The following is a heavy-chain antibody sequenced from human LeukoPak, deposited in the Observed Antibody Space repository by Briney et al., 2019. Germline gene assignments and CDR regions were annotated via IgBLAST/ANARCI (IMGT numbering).Heavy chain of an antibody. Sequence: NPSETLSLTCTVSGYSISSGYYWGWIRQPPGKGLEWMGSIYYSGSTYYNPSLKSRVTISVDTSKDQFSLKLSSVTAADTAVYYCARQSREGGDYGQFYAFDIWGQGTMVTVSS. CDR2: IYYSGST. D-gene: IGHD4-17*01. CDR3: ARQSREGGDYGQFYAFDI. J-gene: IGHJ3*02. CDR1: GYSISSGYY. V-gene: IGHV4-38-2*02.